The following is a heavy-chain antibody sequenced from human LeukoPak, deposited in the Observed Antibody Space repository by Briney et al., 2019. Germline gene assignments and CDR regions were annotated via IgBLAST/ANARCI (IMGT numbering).Heavy chain of an antibody. D-gene: IGHD5-24*01. J-gene: IGHJ6*03. V-gene: IGHV4-31*03. CDR3: AIDYSRRDGYNHYYYMDV. CDR2: IYYSGST. CDR1: GGSISSGGYY. Sequence: SETLSLTCTVSGGSISSGGYYWSWIRQHPGKGLEWIGYIYYSGSTYYNPSLKSRVTISVDTSKNQFSLKLSSVTAADTAVYYCAIDYSRRDGYNHYYYMDVWGKGTTVTVSS.